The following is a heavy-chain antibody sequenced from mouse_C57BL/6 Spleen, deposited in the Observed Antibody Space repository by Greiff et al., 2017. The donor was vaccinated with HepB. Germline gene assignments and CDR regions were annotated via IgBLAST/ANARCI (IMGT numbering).Heavy chain of an antibody. CDR3: ARYDYDPAFAY. Sequence: VEPGASVKMSCKASGYTFTDYYMNWVKQSHGKSLEWIGVINPYNGGTSYNQKFKGKATLTVDKSSSTAYMELNSLTSEDSAVYYCARYDYDPAFAYWGQGTLVTVSA. CDR2: INPYNGGT. D-gene: IGHD2-4*01. CDR1: GYTFTDYY. V-gene: IGHV1-19*01. J-gene: IGHJ3*01.